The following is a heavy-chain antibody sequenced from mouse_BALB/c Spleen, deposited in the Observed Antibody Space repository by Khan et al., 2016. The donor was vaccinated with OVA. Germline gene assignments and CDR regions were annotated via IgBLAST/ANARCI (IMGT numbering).Heavy chain of an antibody. J-gene: IGHJ2*01. D-gene: IGHD1-1*01. CDR1: GYSITSDYA. V-gene: IGHV3-2*02. Sequence: EVQLQESGPGLVKPSQSLSLTCTVTGYSITSDYAWNWIRQFPGNRLEWMGYIKYSGITSYNPFLKSRISITRDTSKNQFFLQLNCVTTEDAATYCCARSGTISTVVVTDFDFWGQGTTLTVSS. CDR2: IKYSGIT. CDR3: ARSGTISTVVVTDFDF.